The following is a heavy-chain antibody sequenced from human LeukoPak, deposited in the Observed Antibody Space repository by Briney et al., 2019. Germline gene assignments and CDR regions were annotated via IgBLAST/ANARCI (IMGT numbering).Heavy chain of an antibody. CDR2: ISADGGST. J-gene: IGHJ4*02. CDR3: AKESGKFDY. CDR1: GLNFDDSA. Sequence: GWSLRLSCVASGLNFDDSAMHWVRQAPGKGLEWVSLISADGGSTFSADSVKGRFSISRDNSKNSLYLQMNSLRSEDTAMYYCAKESGKFDYWGQGTLVAVSS. V-gene: IGHV3-43*02.